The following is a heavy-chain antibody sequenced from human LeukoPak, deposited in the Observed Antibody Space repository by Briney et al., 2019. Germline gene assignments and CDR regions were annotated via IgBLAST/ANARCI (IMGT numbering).Heavy chain of an antibody. CDR2: IIPIFGTA. Sequence: SVKVSCKASGGTFSSYAISWVRQAPGQGLEWMGGIIPIFGTANYAQKFQGRVTITTDESTSTAYMELSSLRSEDTAVYYCATARLAAAGQGALDYWGQGTLVTVSS. CDR3: ATARLAAAGQGALDY. D-gene: IGHD6-13*01. CDR1: GGTFSSYA. V-gene: IGHV1-69*05. J-gene: IGHJ4*02.